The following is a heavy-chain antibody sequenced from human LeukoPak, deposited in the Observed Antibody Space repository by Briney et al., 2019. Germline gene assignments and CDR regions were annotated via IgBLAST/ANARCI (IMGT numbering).Heavy chain of an antibody. CDR2: IFHSGNT. CDR1: GYSISSGYY. CDR3: ATGWILGATLTY. D-gene: IGHD1-26*01. Sequence: PSETLSLTCAVSGYSISSGYYWGWIRQPPGKGLEWIGTIFHSGNTYYNPSIKSRVTISVDTSKNQFSLKLSSVTAADTAVYYCATGWILGATLTYWGQGTLVTVSS. J-gene: IGHJ4*02. V-gene: IGHV4-38-2*01.